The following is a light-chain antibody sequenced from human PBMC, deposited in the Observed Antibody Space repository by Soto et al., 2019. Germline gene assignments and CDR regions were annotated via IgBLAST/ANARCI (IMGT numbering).Light chain of an antibody. CDR2: GAS. CDR1: QSVSSSY. V-gene: IGKV3-20*01. Sequence: EIVLTQSPGTLSLSPGERATLSCRASQSVSSSYLAWYQQKPCQAPRLLIYGASSRATGIPDRFSGSGSGTAFALTISRLEPEDFAVYYCQQYGSSRKTFGQGTKLEIK. J-gene: IGKJ2*01. CDR3: QQYGSSRKT.